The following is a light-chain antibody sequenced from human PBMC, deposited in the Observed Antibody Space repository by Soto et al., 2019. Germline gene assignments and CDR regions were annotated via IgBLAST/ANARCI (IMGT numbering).Light chain of an antibody. CDR3: QQANSFPWT. CDR1: QGISSW. J-gene: IGKJ1*01. V-gene: IGKV1-12*01. CDR2: AAS. Sequence: DIQMTQSPSFVSASVGDRVTITCRASQGISSWLVWYQQKPGKAPNLLIYAASSLQSGVPSRFSGSGSGTDFTLTINSLQPEDFATYYCQQANSFPWTFGQGTKVEIK.